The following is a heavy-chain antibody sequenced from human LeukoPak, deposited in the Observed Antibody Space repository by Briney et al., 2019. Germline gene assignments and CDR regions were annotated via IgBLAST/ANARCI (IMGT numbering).Heavy chain of an antibody. CDR2: IIPILGIA. V-gene: IGHV1-69*04. D-gene: IGHD3-3*01. CDR3: ARASSWYYDFWSGYFTPYYYYGMDV. J-gene: IGHJ6*02. CDR1: GGTFSSYA. Sequence: ASVKVSCKASGGTFSSYAISWVRQAPGQGLEWMGRIIPILGIANYAQKFQGRVTITADKSTSTAYMELSSLRSEDTAVYYCARASSWYYDFWSGYFTPYYYYGMDVWGQGTTVTVSS.